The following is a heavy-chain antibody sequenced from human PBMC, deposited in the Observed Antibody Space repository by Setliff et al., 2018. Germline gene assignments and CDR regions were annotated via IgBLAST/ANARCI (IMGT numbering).Heavy chain of an antibody. CDR2: ISGSGITI. Sequence: GGSLRLSCAASGFTFSNYYMSWIRQAPGKGLEWVSKISGSGITIYYADSVRGRFTISRDNAKNSLYLQMNSLRAEDTAVYYCARDQFRNSGGLYSWGQGTLVTVSS. D-gene: IGHD1-7*01. CDR1: GFTFSNYY. CDR3: ARDQFRNSGGLYS. J-gene: IGHJ5*02. V-gene: IGHV3-11*04.